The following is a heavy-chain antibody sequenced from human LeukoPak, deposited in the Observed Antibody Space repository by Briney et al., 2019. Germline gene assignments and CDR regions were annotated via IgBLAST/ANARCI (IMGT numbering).Heavy chain of an antibody. CDR3: ARQSRDVRFLEWLLYPGGDYYMDV. V-gene: IGHV3-21*01. CDR1: GFTFSSYS. CDR2: ISSSSYI. D-gene: IGHD3-3*01. J-gene: IGHJ6*03. Sequence: GGSLRLSCAASGFTFSSYSMNWVRQAPGKGLEWVSSISSSSYIYYADSVKGRFTISRDNAKNSLYLQMNSLRAEDTAVYYCARQSRDVRFLEWLLYPGGDYYMDVWGKGTTVTVSS.